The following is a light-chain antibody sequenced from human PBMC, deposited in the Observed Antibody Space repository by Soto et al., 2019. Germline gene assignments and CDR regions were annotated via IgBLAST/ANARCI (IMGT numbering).Light chain of an antibody. V-gene: IGKV3-20*01. J-gene: IGKJ1*01. CDR1: QSVSSSY. CDR2: GAS. CDR3: QQYGSSLWT. Sequence: EIVLTQSPGTLSLSPGERATLSCRASQSVSSSYLAWYQQKPGQAPRLLIYGASSRATGIPDRFSGSGSGTDFTLTISRLEPEDFAVYYCQQYGSSLWTFGQGNKLEIK.